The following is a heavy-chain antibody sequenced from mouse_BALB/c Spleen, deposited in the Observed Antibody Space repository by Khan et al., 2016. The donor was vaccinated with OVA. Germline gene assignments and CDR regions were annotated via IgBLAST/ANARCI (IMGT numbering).Heavy chain of an antibody. D-gene: IGHD2-3*01. Sequence: EVELVESGPGLVTPSQSLSLTCTVTGYSITSDYAWNWIRQFPGNKLEWMGYISYSGSTNYNPALKSRISITRDTSKNQFFLQLNSVTTEDTAIYYCARDGSRYNYAMDYWGQGTSVTVSS. J-gene: IGHJ4*01. CDR3: ARDGSRYNYAMDY. CDR2: ISYSGST. V-gene: IGHV3-2*02. CDR1: GYSITSDYA.